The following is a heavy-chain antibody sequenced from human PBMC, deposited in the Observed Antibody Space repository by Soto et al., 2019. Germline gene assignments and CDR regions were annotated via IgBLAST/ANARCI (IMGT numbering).Heavy chain of an antibody. CDR2: INVYNGNT. CDR3: ARDTSRGEYDY. V-gene: IGHV1-18*01. D-gene: IGHD3-10*01. Sequence: QVQLVQSGAEVKKPGASVKVSCKASGYTFTSYGISWVRQAPGHGLEWMGWINVYNGNTNYAQKRQGRVTMTTDAPTSTAYLDLRSLRTDDTAVYFCARDTSRGEYDYWGQGTLVTVSS. CDR1: GYTFTSYG. J-gene: IGHJ4*02.